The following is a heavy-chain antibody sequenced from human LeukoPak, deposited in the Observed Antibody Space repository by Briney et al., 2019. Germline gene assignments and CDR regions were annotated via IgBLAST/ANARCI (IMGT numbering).Heavy chain of an antibody. V-gene: IGHV3-49*04. CDR1: GFTFDDYA. D-gene: IGHD5-18*01. CDR3: IRGTAYYFDF. CDR2: IRSKAYGATT. J-gene: IGHJ4*02. Sequence: GGSLRLSCRTSGFTFDDYAMNWVRQAPGKGLEGVGLIRSKAYGATTEYAASVTGRFSISRDDSKSIVYLQMNSLTTEDTAVYYCIRGTAYYFDFWGQGTLVTVSS.